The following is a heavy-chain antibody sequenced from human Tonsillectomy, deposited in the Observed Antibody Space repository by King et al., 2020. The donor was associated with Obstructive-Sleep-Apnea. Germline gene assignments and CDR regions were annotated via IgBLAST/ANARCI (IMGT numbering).Heavy chain of an antibody. J-gene: IGHJ3*02. CDR3: ATSIVTTVGGVFDI. Sequence: QLVQSGAEVKKPGESLKISCKTSGYTFTKYWIGWVRQVPGKGLEWMGMIYPGDSDTRYGPSLQGQCTISDDKSISTTFVQWSSLKASDTAMYYCATSIVTTVGGVFDIWGQGTMVTVSS. V-gene: IGHV5-51*01. CDR1: GYTFTKYW. D-gene: IGHD5-12*01. CDR2: IYPGDSDT.